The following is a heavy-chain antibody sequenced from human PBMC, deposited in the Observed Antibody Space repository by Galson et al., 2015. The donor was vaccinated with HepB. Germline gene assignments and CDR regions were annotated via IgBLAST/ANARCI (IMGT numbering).Heavy chain of an antibody. D-gene: IGHD3-3*01. Sequence: SVKVSCKASGYTFTSYAMHWVRQAPGQRLEWMGWINAGNGNTKYSQKFQGRVTITRDTSASTAYMELSSLRSEDTAVYYCATVPRRSGYYTTRPYYFDYWGQGTLVTVSS. V-gene: IGHV1-3*01. CDR3: ATVPRRSGYYTTRPYYFDY. CDR1: GYTFTSYA. J-gene: IGHJ4*02. CDR2: INAGNGNT.